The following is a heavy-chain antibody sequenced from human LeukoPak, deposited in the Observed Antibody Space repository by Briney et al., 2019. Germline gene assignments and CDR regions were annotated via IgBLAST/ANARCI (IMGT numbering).Heavy chain of an antibody. D-gene: IGHD3-22*01. Sequence: SQTLSLTCTVSGGSISSGDYYWSWIRQPPGKGLEWIGYIYYSGSTYYNSSLKSRVTISVDTSKNQFSLKLSSVTAADTAVYYCARANDSSGYYAFDIWGQGTMVTVSS. V-gene: IGHV4-30-4*01. CDR2: IYYSGST. CDR3: ARANDSSGYYAFDI. CDR1: GGSISSGDYY. J-gene: IGHJ3*02.